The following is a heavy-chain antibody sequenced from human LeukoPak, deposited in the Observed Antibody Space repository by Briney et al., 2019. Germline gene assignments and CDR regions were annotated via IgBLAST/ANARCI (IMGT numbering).Heavy chain of an antibody. V-gene: IGHV1-46*01. D-gene: IGHD1-26*01. Sequence: ASVKVSCKASGYTFTSYYMHWVRQAPGQGLEWMGIINPSGGSTSYAQKFQGRVTMTRDTSTSTVYMELSSLRSEDTAVYYCARETSGRYYGSYFDYWGQGTLVTVSS. CDR3: ARETSGRYYGSYFDY. CDR2: INPSGGST. J-gene: IGHJ4*02. CDR1: GYTFTSYY.